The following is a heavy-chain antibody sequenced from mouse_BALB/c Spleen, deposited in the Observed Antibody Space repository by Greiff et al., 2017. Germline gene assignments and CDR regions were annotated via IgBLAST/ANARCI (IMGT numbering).Heavy chain of an antibody. CDR2: IWTGGGT. V-gene: IGHV2-9-2*01. J-gene: IGHJ4*01. CDR3: VREKHPDYYAMDY. CDR1: GFSLTSYD. Sequence: QVQLQQSGPGLVAPSQSLSITCTVSGFSLTSYDISWIRQPPGKGLEWLGVIWTGGGTNYNSAFMSRLSISKDNSKSQVFLKMNSLQTDDTAIYYCVREKHPDYYAMDYWGQGTSVTVSS.